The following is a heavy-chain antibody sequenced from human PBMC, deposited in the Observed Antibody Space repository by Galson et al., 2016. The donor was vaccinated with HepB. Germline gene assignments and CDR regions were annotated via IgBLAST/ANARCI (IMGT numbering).Heavy chain of an antibody. CDR1: GFTFRSFG. CDR3: AKGARGLVKNYCDS. D-gene: IGHD6-19*01. CDR2: ISGGGNNT. Sequence: SLRLSCAASGFTFRSFGMSWVRQAPGKGPEWVSTISGGGNNTYYAEYVKGRFIISRDNSKNTRYLQMNTLKDYETAVYHCAKGARGLVKNYCDSWGQGTLVTVSS. V-gene: IGHV3-23*01. J-gene: IGHJ4*02.